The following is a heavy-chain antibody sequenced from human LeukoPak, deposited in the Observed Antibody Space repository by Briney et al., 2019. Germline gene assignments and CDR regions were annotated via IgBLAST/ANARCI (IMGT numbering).Heavy chain of an antibody. CDR2: IYYSGSS. CDR3: ARTEYYFDH. CDR1: SGSISSYY. Sequence: PSGTLSLTCTVSSGSISSYYWRWIRQPPGKGLEWIGYIYYSGSSNYDPSLKSRVTMSVDTSKKQFSLRVSSVTAADTAVYYCARTEYYFDHWGQGTLVTVSS. V-gene: IGHV4-59*01. J-gene: IGHJ4*02. D-gene: IGHD3-10*01.